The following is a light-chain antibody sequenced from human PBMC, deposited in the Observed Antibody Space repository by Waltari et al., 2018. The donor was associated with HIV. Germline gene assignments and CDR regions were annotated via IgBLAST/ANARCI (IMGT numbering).Light chain of an antibody. CDR1: RDISTD. V-gene: IGKV1-27*01. CDR3: QNYDSAPVA. CDR2: GAS. Sequence: IQLSPASSSLSASVGDRVTITCRASRDISTDLAWYQQKSGEVPKLLIYGASTLRSGVSSRFRGSGSATEFTLTISGLQPEDAASYYCQNYDSAPVAFGQGTRLEI. J-gene: IGKJ5*01.